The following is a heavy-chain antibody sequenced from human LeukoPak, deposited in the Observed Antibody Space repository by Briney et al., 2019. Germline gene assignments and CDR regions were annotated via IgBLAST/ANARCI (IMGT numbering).Heavy chain of an antibody. V-gene: IGHV4-39*01. Sequence: SETLSLTCTVSGGSISSSSYYWGWIRQPPGKGLEWVGSIYYSGSTYYNPSLKSRVTISVDTSKNQFSLKLSSVTAADTAVYYCARPTTWGFDYWGQGTLVTVSS. CDR2: IYYSGST. D-gene: IGHD5-12*01. J-gene: IGHJ4*02. CDR3: ARPTTWGFDY. CDR1: GGSISSSSYY.